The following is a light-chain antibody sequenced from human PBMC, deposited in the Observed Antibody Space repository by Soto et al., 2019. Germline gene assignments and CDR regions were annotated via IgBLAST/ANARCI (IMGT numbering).Light chain of an antibody. CDR2: KAS. CDR1: QSISSW. Sequence: DIQMTQSPSTLSASVGDRVTITCRASQSISSWLAWYQQKPGKAPKLLIYKASSLESGDPSRFSGSGSGTEFTLTISSLQPDDFATYYCQQYNSYPWRFGQGTKVEIK. J-gene: IGKJ1*01. V-gene: IGKV1-5*03. CDR3: QQYNSYPWR.